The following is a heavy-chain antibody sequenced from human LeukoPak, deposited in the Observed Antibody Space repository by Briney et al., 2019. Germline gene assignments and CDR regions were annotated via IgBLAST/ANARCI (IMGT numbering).Heavy chain of an antibody. CDR1: GGSINSGGYF. CDR3: ARGYGVYLSLYFDY. CDR2: IYHSGNT. J-gene: IGHJ4*02. Sequence: PSQTLSLTCTVSGGSINSGGYFWSWIRQHPGKGLEWVGHIYHSGNTYYNPSLKSRVTKSVDTSKNQFSLKLTSVTAADTAVYYCARGYGVYLSLYFDYWGQGTLATVSS. V-gene: IGHV4-31*03. D-gene: IGHD5/OR15-5a*01.